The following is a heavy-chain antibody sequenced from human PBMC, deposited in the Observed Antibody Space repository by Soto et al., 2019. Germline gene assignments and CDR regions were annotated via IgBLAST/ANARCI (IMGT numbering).Heavy chain of an antibody. CDR2: ISSSSSYI. Sequence: EVQLVESGGGLVKPGGSLRLSCAASGFTFSSYSMNWVRRAPGKGLEWVSSISSSSSYIYYADSVKGRFTISRDNAKNSLYLQMNSLRAEDTAVYYCARGLVAATYYGDYWGQGTLVTVSS. CDR3: ARGLVAATYYGDY. J-gene: IGHJ4*02. CDR1: GFTFSSYS. D-gene: IGHD2-15*01. V-gene: IGHV3-21*01.